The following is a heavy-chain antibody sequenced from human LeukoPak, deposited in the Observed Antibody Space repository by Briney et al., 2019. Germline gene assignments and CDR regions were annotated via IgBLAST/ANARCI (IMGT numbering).Heavy chain of an antibody. D-gene: IGHD3-16*01. Sequence: GGSLRLSCAASGFTFSSYAVSWVRQAPGKGLAWVSAISDSGSSTQYADSVKGRFTISRDNSKNTLYLQMNSLRAEDTAVYYCARDLYGGSDAFDIWGQGTMVTVSS. J-gene: IGHJ3*02. CDR2: ISDSGSST. V-gene: IGHV3-23*01. CDR3: ARDLYGGSDAFDI. CDR1: GFTFSSYA.